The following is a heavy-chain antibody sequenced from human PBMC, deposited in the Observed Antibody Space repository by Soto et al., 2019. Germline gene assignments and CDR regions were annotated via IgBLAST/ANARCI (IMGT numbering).Heavy chain of an antibody. J-gene: IGHJ4*02. CDR3: ASHIIVAGSYFFEY. CDR1: GYSFASHG. D-gene: IGHD6-19*01. Sequence: QVQLVQSGAEVKKPGASVKVSCKASGYSFASHGFGWVRQAPGQGLEWMGWISGYNGHTKYAQNLQGRVTMTTDRSSGTTYMELTSLRSDDTAVYYCASHIIVAGSYFFEYCGQGTLVTVSS. V-gene: IGHV1-18*01. CDR2: ISGYNGHT.